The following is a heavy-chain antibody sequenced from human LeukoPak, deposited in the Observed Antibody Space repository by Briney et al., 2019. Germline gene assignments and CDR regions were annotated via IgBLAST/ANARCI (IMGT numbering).Heavy chain of an antibody. J-gene: IGHJ5*02. Sequence: ASVKVSFKSSGGTFSSYASSWVRQAIGHGLEWMGRIIPIVGIANYAQEFQGRVTITADKSTSTAHMELSSLRSEDTAVYYCARDWYSSSSPNWFDPWGQGTLVTVSS. CDR2: IIPIVGIA. CDR3: ARDWYSSSSPNWFDP. V-gene: IGHV1-69*04. D-gene: IGHD6-6*01. CDR1: GGTFSSYA.